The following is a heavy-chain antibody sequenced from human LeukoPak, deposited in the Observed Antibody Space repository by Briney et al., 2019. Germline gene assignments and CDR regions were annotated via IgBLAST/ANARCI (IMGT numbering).Heavy chain of an antibody. Sequence: ASVKVSCKASGYTFTGYYMHWVRQAPGQGLEWMGWINPNSGGTNYAQKFQGRVTMTRDTSISTAYMELSRLRSEDTAVYYCARAGYCSSTSCYVGYYYYYYMDVWGKGTTVTVSS. CDR2: INPNSGGT. CDR1: GYTFTGYY. J-gene: IGHJ6*03. D-gene: IGHD2-2*01. V-gene: IGHV1-2*02. CDR3: ARAGYCSSTSCYVGYYYYYYMDV.